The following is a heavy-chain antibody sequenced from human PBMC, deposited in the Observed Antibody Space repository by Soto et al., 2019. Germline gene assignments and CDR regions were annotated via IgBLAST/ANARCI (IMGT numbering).Heavy chain of an antibody. CDR3: ARVRSNCYLDF. CDR1: GFTFSSYS. J-gene: IGHJ4*02. D-gene: IGHD2-21*02. CDR2: ITSGSNYI. V-gene: IGHV3-21*01. Sequence: EVQLVESGGGLVKPGGSLRLSCAASGFTFSSYSMNWVRQAPGRGLEWVSSITSGSNYIYYADTVKGRFTVSRDNAKNSLYLQMNGLRGEDTSVYYCARVRSNCYLDFWGQGTLVTVSS.